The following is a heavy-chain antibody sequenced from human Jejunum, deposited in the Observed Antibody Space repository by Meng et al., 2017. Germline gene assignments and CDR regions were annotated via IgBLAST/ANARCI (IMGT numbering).Heavy chain of an antibody. CDR3: AKGFKLAEPTYFDD. CDR2: ISGSGGGT. D-gene: IGHD1-14*01. Sequence: GGSLRLSCAASGISFSNYAMSWVRQAPGKGLEWVSSISGSGGGTYYADSVKGRFTISRDNSKNTLYLQMSSLRAENTAVYYCAKGFKLAEPTYFDDWGQGTLVTVSS. J-gene: IGHJ4*02. CDR1: GISFSNYA. V-gene: IGHV3-23*01.